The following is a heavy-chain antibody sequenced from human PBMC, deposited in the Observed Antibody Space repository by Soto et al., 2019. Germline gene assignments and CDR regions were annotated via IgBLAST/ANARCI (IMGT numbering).Heavy chain of an antibody. Sequence: QVQLVQSGAEVRKPGSSVKVSCKASGGTFSRHAISWVRQAPGQGLEWMGGIIPIFGTANHAQKFEGRVTIIADESTSTVDMEMSSLRSEDTAMYYCARGWGYDSNDNYYPYWGQGTLVIVS. D-gene: IGHD3-22*01. CDR2: IIPIFGTA. CDR3: ARGWGYDSNDNYYPY. J-gene: IGHJ4*02. V-gene: IGHV1-69*01. CDR1: GGTFSRHA.